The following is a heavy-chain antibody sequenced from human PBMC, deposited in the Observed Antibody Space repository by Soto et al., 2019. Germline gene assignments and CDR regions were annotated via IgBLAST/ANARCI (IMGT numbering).Heavy chain of an antibody. CDR2: IYYSGST. D-gene: IGHD2-2*01. CDR1: GGSISRSSYY. Sequence: SETLSLTCTVSGGSISRSSYYWGWIRQPPGKGLEWIGSIYYSGSTYYNPSLKSRVTISVDTSKNQFSLKLSSVTAADTAVYYCARHAAVVLVPPIGPWGQGTLVTVSS. J-gene: IGHJ5*02. CDR3: ARHAAVVLVPPIGP. V-gene: IGHV4-39*01.